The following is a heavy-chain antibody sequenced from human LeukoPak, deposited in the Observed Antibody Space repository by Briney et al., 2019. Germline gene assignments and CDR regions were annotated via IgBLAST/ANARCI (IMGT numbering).Heavy chain of an antibody. J-gene: IGHJ4*02. D-gene: IGHD2-2*02. V-gene: IGHV1-46*01. Sequence: XMGIINPSGGSTSYAQKFQGRVTMTRDTSTSTVYMELSSLRSEDTAVYYCARVRTYQLLYDYWGQGTLVTVSS. CDR3: ARVRTYQLLYDY. CDR2: INPSGGST.